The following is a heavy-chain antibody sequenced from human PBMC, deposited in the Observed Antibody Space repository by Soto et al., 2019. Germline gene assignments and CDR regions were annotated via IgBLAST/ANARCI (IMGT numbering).Heavy chain of an antibody. Sequence: ASVKVSCKASGYTFTSYDINWVRQATGQGLEWMGWISAYNGNTNYAQKLQGRVTMTTDTSTSTAYMELRSLRSDDTAVYYCARSRFGELLNWFDPWGQGTLVTVSS. CDR1: GYTFTSYD. J-gene: IGHJ5*02. V-gene: IGHV1-18*01. D-gene: IGHD3-10*01. CDR2: ISAYNGNT. CDR3: ARSRFGELLNWFDP.